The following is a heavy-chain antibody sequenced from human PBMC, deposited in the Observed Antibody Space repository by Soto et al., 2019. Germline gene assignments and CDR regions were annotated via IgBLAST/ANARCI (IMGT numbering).Heavy chain of an antibody. CDR3: ARSREGYSYFDY. D-gene: IGHD4-4*01. CDR2: VNSDGSST. CDR1: GFTFSTYW. J-gene: IGHJ4*02. Sequence: EVQLVESGGGLVQPGESLRLSCAASGFTFSTYWMHWVRQAPGKGLVWVSRVNSDGSSTTYADSVKGRFTLSRDNAKNTLYLQMNSLRAEDTAVYYCARSREGYSYFDYWGQGILVTFSS. V-gene: IGHV3-74*01.